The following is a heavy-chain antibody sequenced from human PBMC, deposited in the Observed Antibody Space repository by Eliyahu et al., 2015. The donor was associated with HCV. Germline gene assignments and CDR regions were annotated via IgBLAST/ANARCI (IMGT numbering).Heavy chain of an antibody. J-gene: IGHJ4*02. CDR2: VIPIFGTA. Sequence: VIPIFGTANYAQKFQGRVTITADESTSTAYMELSSLRSEDTAVYYCASPQKFVWQQLRFDYWGQGTLVTVSS. CDR3: ASPQKFVWQQLRFDY. V-gene: IGHV1-69*01. D-gene: IGHD6-13*01.